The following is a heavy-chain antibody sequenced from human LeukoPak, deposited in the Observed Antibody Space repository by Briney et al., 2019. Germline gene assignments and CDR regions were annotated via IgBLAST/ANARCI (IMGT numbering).Heavy chain of an antibody. Sequence: PSETLSLTCTVSGGSISTSNYYWGWIRQPPGKGLEWIGGIYHSGSTYYNPSLKSRVTISVDTSKNQFSLKLSSVTAADTAVYYCASLITDDEFDYWGQGTLVTVSS. D-gene: IGHD3-16*01. J-gene: IGHJ4*02. CDR2: IYHSGST. V-gene: IGHV4-39*07. CDR3: ASLITDDEFDY. CDR1: GGSISTSNYY.